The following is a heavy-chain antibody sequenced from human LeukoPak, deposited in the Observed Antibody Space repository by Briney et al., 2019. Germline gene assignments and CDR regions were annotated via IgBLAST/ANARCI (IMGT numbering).Heavy chain of an antibody. J-gene: IGHJ4*02. CDR3: AKALYYDFWSGYYAW. Sequence: GGSLRLSCAASGFTFSSYAMSWVRQAPGKGLELVSAISGSGGSTYYADSVKGRFTISRDNSKNTLYLQMNSLRAEDTAVYYCAKALYYDFWSGYYAWWGQGTLVTVSS. CDR1: GFTFSSYA. D-gene: IGHD3-3*01. V-gene: IGHV3-23*01. CDR2: ISGSGGST.